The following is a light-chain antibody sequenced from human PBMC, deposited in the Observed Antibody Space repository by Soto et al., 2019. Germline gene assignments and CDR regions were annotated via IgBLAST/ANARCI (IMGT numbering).Light chain of an antibody. V-gene: IGKV3-11*01. Sequence: EIVMTQSPATLSVSPGERATLSCRASQSVSSNLAWYQQKPGQAPRLLMYGASSRATGIPARFSGSGSGTDFTLTISSLEPEDFAVYYCQHRTNWPPTFGQGTKVDIK. CDR1: QSVSSN. CDR2: GAS. J-gene: IGKJ1*01. CDR3: QHRTNWPPT.